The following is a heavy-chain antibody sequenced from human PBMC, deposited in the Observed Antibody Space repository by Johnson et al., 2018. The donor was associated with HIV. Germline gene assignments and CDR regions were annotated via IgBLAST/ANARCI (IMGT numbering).Heavy chain of an antibody. CDR3: ARQRRAGPFDAFDI. CDR2: ISYDGSNK. Sequence: QVHLVESGGGVVQPGRSLRVSSTDSGFTFSSYAMQWVRQAPGKGLEWVAVISYDGSNKDYADSVKGRFTISRDNSKNTLYLQMHSLRAEDTAVYYCARQRRAGPFDAFDIWGQGIMVTVSS. V-gene: IGHV3-30*04. D-gene: IGHD6-19*01. CDR1: GFTFSSYA. J-gene: IGHJ3*02.